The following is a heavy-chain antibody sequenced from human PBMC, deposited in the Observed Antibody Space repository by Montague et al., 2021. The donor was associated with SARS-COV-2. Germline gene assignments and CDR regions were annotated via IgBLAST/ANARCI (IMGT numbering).Heavy chain of an antibody. D-gene: IGHD2-2*01. CDR3: VRVPYRLLFVPRYYGMDV. V-gene: IGHV4-34*12. CDR1: GGSLSGYY. CDR2: IIHSGST. Sequence: SETLSLTCTVYGGSLSGYYWSWIRQPPGEGLEWIAEIIHSGSTSYNPSLKSRVTISVDTSKNQFSLKLSSATAADTAVYYCVRVPYRLLFVPRYYGMDVWGQGTTVTVSS. J-gene: IGHJ6*02.